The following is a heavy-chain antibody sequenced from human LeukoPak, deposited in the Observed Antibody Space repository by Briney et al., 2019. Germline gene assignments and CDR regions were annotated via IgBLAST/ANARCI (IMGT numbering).Heavy chain of an antibody. Sequence: SETLSLTCTVSGGSISSSSYYWGWIRQPPGKGLGWIGSIYYSGSTYYNPSLKSRVTISVDTSKNQFSLKLSSVTAADTAVYYCARRTVTVTNFDYWGQGTLVTVSS. CDR2: IYYSGST. D-gene: IGHD4-17*01. CDR1: GGSISSSSYY. V-gene: IGHV4-39*01. J-gene: IGHJ4*02. CDR3: ARRTVTVTNFDY.